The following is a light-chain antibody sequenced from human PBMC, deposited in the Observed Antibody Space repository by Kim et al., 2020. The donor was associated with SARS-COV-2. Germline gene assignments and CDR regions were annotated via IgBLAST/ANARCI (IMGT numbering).Light chain of an antibody. CDR2: VESDGSH. CDR1: SGHSTYA. V-gene: IGLV4-69*01. CDR3: QTWDTGIRV. Sequence: ASVKLTCTLSSGHSTYAIAWHQQQPEKGPRYLMKVESDGSHNKGDGIPDRFSGSSSGAERYLTISSLQSEDEADYYCQTWDTGIRVFGGGTQLTVL. J-gene: IGLJ3*02.